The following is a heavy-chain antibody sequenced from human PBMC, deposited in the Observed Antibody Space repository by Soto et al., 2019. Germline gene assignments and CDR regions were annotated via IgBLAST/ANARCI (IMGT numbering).Heavy chain of an antibody. D-gene: IGHD2-2*01. Sequence: QVQLQQWGAGLLKPSKTLSLTCAVYGGSFSGYYWNWIRQPPGKGLEWIGEINHSGSTSYNPSLKSRVTISVDTSKNQFSLKLTSVTAADTAVYYCARGDVLVPAAPFDPWGQGTLVTVSS. CDR3: ARGDVLVPAAPFDP. J-gene: IGHJ5*02. CDR1: GGSFSGYY. CDR2: INHSGST. V-gene: IGHV4-34*01.